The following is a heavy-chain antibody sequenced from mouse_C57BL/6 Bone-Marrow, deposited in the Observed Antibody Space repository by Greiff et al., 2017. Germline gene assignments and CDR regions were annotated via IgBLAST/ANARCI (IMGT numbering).Heavy chain of an antibody. CDR2: IDPEDGDT. CDR3: TTIYDGYYDWYFDV. J-gene: IGHJ1*03. CDR1: GFNIKDYY. Sequence: VQLQQSGAELVRPGASVKLSCTASGFNIKDYYMHWVKQRPEQGLEWIGRIDPEDGDTEYAPKFPGKATMTADTSSNTAYLQLSSLTSEDTAVYYCTTIYDGYYDWYFDVWGTGTTVTVSS. D-gene: IGHD2-3*01. V-gene: IGHV14-1*01.